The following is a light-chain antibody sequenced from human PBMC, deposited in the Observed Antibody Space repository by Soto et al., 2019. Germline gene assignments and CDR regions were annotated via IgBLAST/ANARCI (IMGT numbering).Light chain of an antibody. CDR3: SSYTSSSTVL. CDR1: SSDVGAYNY. V-gene: IGLV2-14*01. Sequence: QSALTQPASVSGSPGQSVTISCSGSSSDVGAYNYVSWYQRHPGKAPKLMIYDVTNRPSGVSNRFSGSKSGNTASLTISGPRAEAEADYFSSSYTSSSTVLLGGGTKLTV. CDR2: DVT. J-gene: IGLJ3*02.